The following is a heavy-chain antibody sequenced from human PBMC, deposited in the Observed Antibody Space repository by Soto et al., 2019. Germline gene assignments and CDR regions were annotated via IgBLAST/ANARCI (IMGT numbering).Heavy chain of an antibody. D-gene: IGHD3-22*01. CDR1: GFTFSSYA. V-gene: IGHV3-30-3*01. Sequence: PGGSLRLSCAASGFTFSSYAMHWVRQAPGKGLEWVAVISYDGSNKYYADSVKGRFTISRDNSKNTLYLQMNSLRAEDTAVYYCARDMRDSSGYYVFDYWGQGTLVTVSS. CDR2: ISYDGSNK. CDR3: ARDMRDSSGYYVFDY. J-gene: IGHJ4*02.